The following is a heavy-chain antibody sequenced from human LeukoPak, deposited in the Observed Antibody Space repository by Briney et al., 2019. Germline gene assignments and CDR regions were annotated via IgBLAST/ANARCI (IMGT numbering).Heavy chain of an antibody. CDR3: ARVMGDRALDY. CDR2: ISYDGSNK. V-gene: IGHV3-30*03. Sequence: QTGGSLRLSCAASGFTFSSYGMHWVRQAPGKGLEWVAVISYDGSNKYYADSVKGRFTISRDNAKNSLYLQMNSLRAEDTAVYYRARVMGDRALDYWGQGTLVTVSS. CDR1: GFTFSSYG. D-gene: IGHD3-16*01. J-gene: IGHJ4*02.